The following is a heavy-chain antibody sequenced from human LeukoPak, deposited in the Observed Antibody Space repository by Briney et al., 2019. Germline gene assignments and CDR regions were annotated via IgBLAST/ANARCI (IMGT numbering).Heavy chain of an antibody. V-gene: IGHV3-30*18. CDR3: AKDITRYCSSTSCFGGDY. CDR1: GFTFSSYG. J-gene: IGHJ4*02. CDR2: ISYDGSNK. D-gene: IGHD2-2*01. Sequence: GRSLRLSCAASGFTFSSYGMHWVRQAPGKGLEWVAVISYDGSNKYYADSVKGRFTISRDNSKNTLYLQMNSLRAEDTAVYYCAKDITRYCSSTSCFGGDYWGQGTLVTVSS.